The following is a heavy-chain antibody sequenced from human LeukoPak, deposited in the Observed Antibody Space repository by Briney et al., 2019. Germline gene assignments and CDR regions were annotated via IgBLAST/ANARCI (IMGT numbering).Heavy chain of an antibody. D-gene: IGHD5-18*01. J-gene: IGHJ4*02. CDR1: GFTFSSHR. CDR2: IKKDGSEK. Sequence: GGSLRLSCAASGFTFSSHRMSWVRQAPGKGLEWVANIKKDGSEKYYVDSVKGRFTISRDNAKTSLYLQMNSLRAEDTAVYYCARDLSGVRGYTYGRGIDYWGQGTLVTVSS. V-gene: IGHV3-7*01. CDR3: ARDLSGVRGYTYGRGIDY.